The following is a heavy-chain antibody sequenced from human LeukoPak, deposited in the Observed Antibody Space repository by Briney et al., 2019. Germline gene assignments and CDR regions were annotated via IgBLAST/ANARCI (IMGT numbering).Heavy chain of an antibody. Sequence: PGGSLRLSCAASGFTFSSYAMHWVRQAPGKGLEWVAVISYDGSNKYYADSVKGRFTISRDNSKNTLYLQMNSLRAEDTAVYYCARDPVAGYFDYWGQETLVTVSS. CDR2: ISYDGSNK. CDR1: GFTFSSYA. J-gene: IGHJ4*02. CDR3: ARDPVAGYFDY. V-gene: IGHV3-30-3*01. D-gene: IGHD6-19*01.